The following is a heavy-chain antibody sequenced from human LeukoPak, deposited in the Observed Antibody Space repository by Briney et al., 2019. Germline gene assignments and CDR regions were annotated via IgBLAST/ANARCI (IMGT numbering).Heavy chain of an antibody. CDR3: ARDLGEDGYNSI. J-gene: IGHJ4*02. CDR2: ISYDGSNK. CDR1: GFTFSSYA. D-gene: IGHD5-24*01. Sequence: GGSLRLSCAASGFTFSSYAMHWVRQAPGKGLEWVAVISYDGSNKYYADSVKGRFTISRDNSKSTLYLQMNSLRAEDTAVYYCARDLGEDGYNSIWGQGTLVTVSS. V-gene: IGHV3-30*04.